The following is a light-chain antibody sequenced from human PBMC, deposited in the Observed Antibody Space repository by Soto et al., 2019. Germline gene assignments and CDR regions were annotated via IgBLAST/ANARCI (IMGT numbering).Light chain of an antibody. CDR2: DDG. Sequence: SYELTQPPSVSVAPGQTATITCGKKDFGSETVHWYQQSPGQAPVLVVYDDGDRPSGMPERFSGSNSGDTATLTISRVEAGDEADYYCQVWDSGSDQYVFGTGTTVTVL. CDR1: DFGSET. CDR3: QVWDSGSDQYV. J-gene: IGLJ1*01. V-gene: IGLV3-21*02.